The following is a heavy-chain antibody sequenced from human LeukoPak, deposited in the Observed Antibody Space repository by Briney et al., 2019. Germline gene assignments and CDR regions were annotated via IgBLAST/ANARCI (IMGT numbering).Heavy chain of an antibody. Sequence: SETLYLTCSVSGYPISSGYYWGWIRQPPGKGLEWIGSIYHSGSTYHNPSLKSRVTISVDTSKNQLSLKLSSVTAADSAVYYCTRGGDSYLGSSDYWGQGTLVTVSS. V-gene: IGHV4-38-2*02. CDR2: IYHSGST. D-gene: IGHD2-21*01. CDR3: TRGGDSYLGSSDY. J-gene: IGHJ4*02. CDR1: GYPISSGYY.